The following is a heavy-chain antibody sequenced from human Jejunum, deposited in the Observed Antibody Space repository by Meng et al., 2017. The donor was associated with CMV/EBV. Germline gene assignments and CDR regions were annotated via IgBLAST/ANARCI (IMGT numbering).Heavy chain of an antibody. D-gene: IGHD6-13*01. CDR2: IWFDESNK. CDR3: AKDGGGSSWDGFFDS. CDR1: VFNFRRNA. J-gene: IGHJ4*02. Sequence: SVFNFRRNAMHWVRQAPGKGLEWVAIIWFDESNKYYADSVKGRFTISRDNSKNMLYLQMNSLRAEDTAVYYCAKDGGGSSWDGFFDSWGQGSLVTVSS. V-gene: IGHV3-33*06.